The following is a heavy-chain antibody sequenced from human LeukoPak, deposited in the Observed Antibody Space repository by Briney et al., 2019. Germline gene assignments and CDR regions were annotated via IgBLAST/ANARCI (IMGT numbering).Heavy chain of an antibody. CDR3: ARDLAGGTTGAYYYYMDV. V-gene: IGHV3-74*01. J-gene: IGHJ6*03. CDR2: INSDGSST. CDR1: GFTFSGYW. D-gene: IGHD1-1*01. Sequence: PGGSLRLSCAASGFTFSGYWMHWVRQAPGKGLVWVSRINSDGSSTSYADSVKGRFTISRDNAKNTLYLQMNSLRAEDTAVYYCARDLAGGTTGAYYYYMDVWGKGTTVTVSS.